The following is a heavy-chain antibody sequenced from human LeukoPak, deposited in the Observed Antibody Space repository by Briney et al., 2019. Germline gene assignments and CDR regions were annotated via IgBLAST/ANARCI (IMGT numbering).Heavy chain of an antibody. CDR1: GYTFTGYY. V-gene: IGHV1-2*02. CDR2: INPNSGGT. Sequence: ASVKVSCKASGYTFTGYYMHWVRQAPGQGLEWMGWINPNSGGTNYAQKFQGRVTMTRDTSISTAYMELSRLRSDDTAVYYYARVPRGDYGLDYWGQGTLVTVSS. CDR3: ARVPRGDYGLDY. D-gene: IGHD3-10*01. J-gene: IGHJ4*02.